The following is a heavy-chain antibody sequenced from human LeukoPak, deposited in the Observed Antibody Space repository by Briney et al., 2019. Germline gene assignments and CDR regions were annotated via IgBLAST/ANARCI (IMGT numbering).Heavy chain of an antibody. CDR1: GFTFSSYS. J-gene: IGHJ3*02. Sequence: GGSLRLSCAASGFTFSSYSMNWVRQAPGKGLEWISYISRSSINIYYADSVKGRFTISRDNAQNSLYLQMNSLRDEDTALYYCARDHAPYYDSSGFAFDIWGQGTMVTVSS. CDR3: ARDHAPYYDSSGFAFDI. D-gene: IGHD3-22*01. CDR2: ISRSSINI. V-gene: IGHV3-48*02.